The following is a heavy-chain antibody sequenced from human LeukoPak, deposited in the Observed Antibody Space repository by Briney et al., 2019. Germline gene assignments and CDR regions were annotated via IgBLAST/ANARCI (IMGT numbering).Heavy chain of an antibody. CDR2: INHSGST. J-gene: IGHJ6*03. Sequence: PSETLSLTCAVYGGSFSGYYWSWIRQPPGKGLEWIGEINHSGSTNYNPSLKSRVTISVDTSKNQFSLKLSSVTAADTAVYYCARASSPNYGDYVYYYYYYMDVWGKGTTVTVSS. D-gene: IGHD4-17*01. V-gene: IGHV4-34*01. CDR3: ARASSPNYGDYVYYYYYYMDV. CDR1: GGSFSGYY.